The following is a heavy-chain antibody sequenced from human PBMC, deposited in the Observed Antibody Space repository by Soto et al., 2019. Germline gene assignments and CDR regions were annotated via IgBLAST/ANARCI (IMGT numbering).Heavy chain of an antibody. J-gene: IGHJ3*01. V-gene: IGHV3-53*04. Sequence: EVQLVESGGGLVQPGGSLRLSCVGSGVTATANYMNWVRQAPEKRPEWVAVVYSGGSTYYADSVKGRFTISRHDSEHTLYLQMDSLRPEDTAMYYCARANDFNAFDLCGQGTMVTVSS. D-gene: IGHD2-21*02. CDR1: GVTATANY. CDR3: ARANDFNAFDL. CDR2: VYSGGST.